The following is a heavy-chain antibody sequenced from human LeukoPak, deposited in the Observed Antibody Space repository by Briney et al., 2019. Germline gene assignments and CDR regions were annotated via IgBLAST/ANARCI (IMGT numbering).Heavy chain of an antibody. V-gene: IGHV1-2*02. Sequence: ASVKVSCKASGYTFSGYYMHWVRQAPGQGLEWMGWINPNSGGTKSAQKFQGRVTMTRDTSISTAYMELSRLRSDDTAVYYCARDRRPPTYYYDSSGYIRPDYWGQGTLVTVSS. D-gene: IGHD3-22*01. CDR1: GYTFSGYY. CDR2: INPNSGGT. J-gene: IGHJ4*02. CDR3: ARDRRPPTYYYDSSGYIRPDY.